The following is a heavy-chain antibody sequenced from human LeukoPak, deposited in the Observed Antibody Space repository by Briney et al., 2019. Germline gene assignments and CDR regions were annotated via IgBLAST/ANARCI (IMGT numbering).Heavy chain of an antibody. CDR1: GGSISSSSYY. D-gene: IGHD3-22*01. CDR2: IYYSGST. J-gene: IGHJ4*02. V-gene: IGHV4-39*01. Sequence: SETLSLTCTVSGGSISSSSYYWGWIRQPPGKGLEWIGSIYYSGSTYYNPSLKSRVTISVDTSKNQFSLKLSSATAADTAVYYCARLGRYYYDSSGYLSAIDYWGQGTLVTVSS. CDR3: ARLGRYYYDSSGYLSAIDY.